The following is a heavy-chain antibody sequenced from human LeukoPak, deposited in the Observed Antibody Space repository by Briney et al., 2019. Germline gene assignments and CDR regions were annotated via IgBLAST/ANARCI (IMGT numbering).Heavy chain of an antibody. D-gene: IGHD3-10*01. J-gene: IGHJ5*02. CDR1: GGSISSSSYY. Sequence: PSETLSLTCTVSGGSISSSSYYWGWIRQPPGKGLEWIGSIYYSGSTYYNPSLKSRVTISVDTSKNQFSLKLSSVTAVDTAVYYCAREAYGSGSYYVTWGQGTLVTVSS. CDR2: IYYSGST. V-gene: IGHV4-39*07. CDR3: AREAYGSGSYYVT.